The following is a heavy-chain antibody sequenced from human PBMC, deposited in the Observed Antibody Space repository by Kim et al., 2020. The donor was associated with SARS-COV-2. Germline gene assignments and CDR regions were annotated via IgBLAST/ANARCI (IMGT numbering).Heavy chain of an antibody. CDR1: GFTFSSYA. CDR3: ARAYVEHYYYYYYMDV. CDR2: ISYDGSNK. D-gene: IGHD4-17*01. V-gene: IGHV3-30-3*01. J-gene: IGHJ6*03. Sequence: GGSLRLSCAASGFTFSSYAMHWVRQAPGKGLEWVAVISYDGSNKYYADSVKGRFTISRDNSKNTLYLQMNSLRAEDTAVYYCARAYVEHYYYYYYMDVWG.